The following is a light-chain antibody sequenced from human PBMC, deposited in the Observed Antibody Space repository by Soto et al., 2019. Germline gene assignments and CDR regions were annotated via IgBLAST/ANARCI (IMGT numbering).Light chain of an antibody. CDR2: KVY. Sequence: DVVMTQSPLSLPVTLGQPASISCRSSQSLVSSDGNTYLNWFHQRPGQSPRRLIYKVYNRDSGVTDRFSGSGSGTEFTLTISRVEAEDAGVYYCMQAAQWPRTVGHGTKVDIK. J-gene: IGKJ3*01. CDR3: MQAAQWPRT. CDR1: QSLVSSDGNTY. V-gene: IGKV2-30*01.